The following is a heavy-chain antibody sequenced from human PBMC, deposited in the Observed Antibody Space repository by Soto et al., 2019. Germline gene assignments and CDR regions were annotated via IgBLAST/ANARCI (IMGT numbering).Heavy chain of an antibody. V-gene: IGHV3-20*04. J-gene: IGHJ3*02. CDR2: INWNGGST. Sequence: GGSLRLSCAASGFTFDDYGMSWVRQAPGKGLEWVSGINWNGGSTGYADSVKGRFTISRDNAKNSLYLQMNSLRAEDTALYYCATVPGSYDAFDIWGQGTMVTVSS. D-gene: IGHD3-10*01. CDR3: ATVPGSYDAFDI. CDR1: GFTFDDYG.